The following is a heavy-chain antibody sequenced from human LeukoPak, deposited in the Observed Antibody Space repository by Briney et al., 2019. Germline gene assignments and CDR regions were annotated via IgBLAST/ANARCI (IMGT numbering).Heavy chain of an antibody. J-gene: IGHJ4*02. D-gene: IGHD6-19*01. V-gene: IGHV3-73*01. CDR3: TRQSPAGYSSGK. CDR2: IRSKANTYAT. Sequence: GGSLRLSCAPSGFTLSGSAMHWVRQASGKGLEWVGRIRSKANTYATAYAASVKGRFTISRDDSKNTAYLQMNSLKTEDTAVYYCTRQSPAGYSSGKWGQGTLVTVSS. CDR1: GFTLSGSA.